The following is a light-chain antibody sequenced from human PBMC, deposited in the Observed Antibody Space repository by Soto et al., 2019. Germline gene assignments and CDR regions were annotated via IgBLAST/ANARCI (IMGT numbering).Light chain of an antibody. CDR1: QDISNY. CDR2: DAS. J-gene: IGKJ3*01. CDR3: QQYDNLRVT. Sequence: DIQMTQSPSSLSASVGDRVTITCQASQDISNYLNWYQQKPGKTPKLLIYDASNLETGVRTRFSGSGSGTDFTFTISSLQPEDIATYYCQQYDNLRVTFGPGTKVDIK. V-gene: IGKV1-33*01.